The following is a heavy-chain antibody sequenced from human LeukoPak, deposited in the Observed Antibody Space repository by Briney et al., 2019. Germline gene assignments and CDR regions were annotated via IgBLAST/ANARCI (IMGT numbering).Heavy chain of an antibody. D-gene: IGHD3-22*01. J-gene: IGHJ4*02. CDR1: GGSISSSSYY. V-gene: IGHV4-61*01. Sequence: SETLSLTCTVSGGSISSSSYYWGWIRQPPGKGLEWIGYIYYSGSTNYNPSLKSRVTISVDTSKNQFSLKLSSVTAADTDVYYCAREYYYDSSGYYPFDYWGQGTLVTVSS. CDR2: IYYSGST. CDR3: AREYYYDSSGYYPFDY.